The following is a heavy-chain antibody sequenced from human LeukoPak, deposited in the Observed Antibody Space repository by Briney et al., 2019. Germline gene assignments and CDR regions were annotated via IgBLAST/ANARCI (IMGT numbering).Heavy chain of an antibody. V-gene: IGHV3-21*01. Sequence: GGSLRLSCAASGFTFSSYSMNWVRQAPGKGLEWVSSISSSSSYIYYADSVKGRFTISRDNAKNSLYLQMNSLRAEDTAVYHCARAAIGQWLVLWGQGTLVTVSS. CDR1: GFTFSSYS. J-gene: IGHJ4*02. D-gene: IGHD6-19*01. CDR2: ISSSSSYI. CDR3: ARAAIGQWLVL.